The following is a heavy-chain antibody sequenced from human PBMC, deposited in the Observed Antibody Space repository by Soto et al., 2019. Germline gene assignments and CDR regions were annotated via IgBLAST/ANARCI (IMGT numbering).Heavy chain of an antibody. CDR3: ASLVGWEPSSTDNCFDP. CDR2: IIPIFGTA. CDR1: GGTFSSYA. V-gene: IGHV1-69*12. J-gene: IGHJ5*02. Sequence: QVQLVQSGAEVKKPGSSVKVSGKASGGTFSSYAISWVRQAPGQGLEWMGGIIPIFGTANYAQKFQGRVTITADESTSTAYMELSSLRSEDTAVYYCASLVGWEPSSTDNCFDPWGQGTLVTVSS. D-gene: IGHD1-26*01.